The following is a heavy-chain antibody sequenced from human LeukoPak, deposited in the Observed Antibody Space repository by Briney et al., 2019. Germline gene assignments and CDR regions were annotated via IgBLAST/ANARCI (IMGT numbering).Heavy chain of an antibody. D-gene: IGHD2/OR15-2a*01. CDR2: IYSGGST. CDR3: ARAREYGHDDY. V-gene: IGHV3-53*01. CDR1: GLTVSSNY. Sequence: GGSLRLSCAASGLTVSSNYMSWVRQAPGKGLEWVSVIYSGGSTYYADSVKGRFTISRDNSKNTLYLQMNSLRAEDTAVYYCARAREYGHDDYWGQGTLVTVSS. J-gene: IGHJ4*02.